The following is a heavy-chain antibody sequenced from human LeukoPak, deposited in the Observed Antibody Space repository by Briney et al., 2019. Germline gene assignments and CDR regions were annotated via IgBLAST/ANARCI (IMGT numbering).Heavy chain of an antibody. J-gene: IGHJ3*01. CDR1: GDSMTDYY. CDR2: VYSSGST. V-gene: IGHV4-59*03. CDR3: ARYQKGGGAFDF. Sequence: SETLSLTCTVSGDSMTDYYWGWIRQPPGKGPEWIGDVYSSGSTNYSPSLESRVTLSVDTSTNTFSINLKSVTAADTAIYYCARYQKGGGAFDFWGQGTMVTVSS. D-gene: IGHD2-2*01.